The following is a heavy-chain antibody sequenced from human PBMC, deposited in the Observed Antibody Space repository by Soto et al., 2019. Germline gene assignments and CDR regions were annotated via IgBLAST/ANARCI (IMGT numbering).Heavy chain of an antibody. J-gene: IGHJ6*02. V-gene: IGHV3-30*18. CDR1: GFTFSSYG. Sequence: QVQLVESGGGVVQPGRSLRLSCAASGFTFSSYGMHWVRQAPGKGLEWVAVISYDGSNKYYADSVKGRFTISRDNSKNPLYLQMNSLRAEDTAVYYCAKGGVDFWSDVARPYYYYGMDVWGQGTTVTVSS. CDR2: ISYDGSNK. CDR3: AKGGVDFWSDVARPYYYYGMDV. D-gene: IGHD3-3*01.